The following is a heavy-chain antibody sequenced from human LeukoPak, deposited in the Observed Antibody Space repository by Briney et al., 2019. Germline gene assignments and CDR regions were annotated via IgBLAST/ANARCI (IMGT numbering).Heavy chain of an antibody. CDR2: ISYDGSNK. J-gene: IGHJ4*02. CDR3: AKDTGY. Sequence: GGSLRLSCAASGFTFSSYGMHWVRQAPGKGLEWVAVISYDGSNKYYADSVKGRFTISRDNSKNTLYLQMNSLRAEDTAVYYRAKDTGYWGQGTLVTVSS. CDR1: GFTFSSYG. V-gene: IGHV3-30*18.